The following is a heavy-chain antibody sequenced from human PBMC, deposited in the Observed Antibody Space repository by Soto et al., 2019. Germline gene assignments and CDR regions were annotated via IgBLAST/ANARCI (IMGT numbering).Heavy chain of an antibody. D-gene: IGHD2-2*01. CDR2: IYYSGST. V-gene: IGHV4-59*01. Sequence: SETLSLTCTVSGGSISSYYWSWIRQPPGKGLEWIGYIYYSGSTNYNPSLKSRVTISVDTSKNQFSLKLSSVTAADTAVYYCAREGSTRYYYYGMDVWGQGTTVTVSS. CDR1: GGSISSYY. CDR3: AREGSTRYYYYGMDV. J-gene: IGHJ6*02.